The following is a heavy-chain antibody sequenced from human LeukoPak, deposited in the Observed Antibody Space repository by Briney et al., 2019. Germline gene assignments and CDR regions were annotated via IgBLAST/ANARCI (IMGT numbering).Heavy chain of an antibody. CDR2: IITILGIA. CDR3: AAITYSSGFDY. V-gene: IGHV1-69*04. CDR1: GGTFSSYA. D-gene: IGHD6-19*01. Sequence: SVKVSCKASGGTFSSYAISWVRQAPGQGLEWMGRIITILGIANYAQKCQGRVTITADKTQSTAYMKLSSLRSEDTAVYYCAAITYSSGFDYWGQGTLVTVSS. J-gene: IGHJ4*02.